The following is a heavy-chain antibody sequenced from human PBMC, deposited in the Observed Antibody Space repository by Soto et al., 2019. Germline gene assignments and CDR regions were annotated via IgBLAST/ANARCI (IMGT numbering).Heavy chain of an antibody. CDR1: GGTFSSYA. J-gene: IGHJ6*02. Sequence: ASVKVSCKASGGTFSSYAISWVRQAPGQGLEWMGGIIPIFGTANYAQKFQGRVTITADKSTSTAYMELSSLRSEDTAVYYCAREYSSSVGMDVWGQGTTVTSP. D-gene: IGHD6-6*01. CDR2: IIPIFGTA. V-gene: IGHV1-69*06. CDR3: AREYSSSVGMDV.